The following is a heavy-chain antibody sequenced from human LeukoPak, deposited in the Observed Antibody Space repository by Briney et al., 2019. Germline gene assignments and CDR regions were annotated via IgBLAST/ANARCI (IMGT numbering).Heavy chain of an antibody. CDR1: GYTFIAYY. V-gene: IGHV1-2*02. CDR3: ARGGQEFDS. CDR2: INPNSGGT. J-gene: IGHJ5*01. Sequence: ASVKVSCKASGYTFIAYYIHWVRQAPGQGLEWMGWINPNSGGTNYAQKFQGRITMTRDTSISTAYMELSRLTSDDTAVYYCARGGQEFDSWGQGTLVTVSA.